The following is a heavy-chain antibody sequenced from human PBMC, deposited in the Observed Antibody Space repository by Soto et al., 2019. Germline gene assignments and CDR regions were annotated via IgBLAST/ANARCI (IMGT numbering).Heavy chain of an antibody. D-gene: IGHD3-3*01. CDR2: INSDGSST. Sequence: VSLRLSCAASGFTFSSYWMHWVRQAPGKGLVWVSRINSDGSSTSYADSVKGRFTISRGNAKNTLYLQMNSLRAEDTAVYYCARGVPIRFHWFDPWGQGTLVTVSS. J-gene: IGHJ5*02. V-gene: IGHV3-74*01. CDR3: ARGVPIRFHWFDP. CDR1: GFTFSSYW.